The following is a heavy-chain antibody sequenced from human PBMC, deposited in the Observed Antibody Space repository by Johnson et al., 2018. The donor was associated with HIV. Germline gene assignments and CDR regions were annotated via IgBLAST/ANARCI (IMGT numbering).Heavy chain of an antibody. CDR3: AREESSPGGVAFDI. J-gene: IGHJ3*02. CDR2: IKQDGSEK. Sequence: VQLVESGGGLVQPGGSLRLSCAASGFTFSSYWMSWVRQAPGKGLEWVANIKQDGSEKYYVDSVKGRFTISRDNAKNSLYLQMGSLRAEDMAVYYCAREESSPGGVAFDIWGQGTMVTVSS. CDR1: GFTFSSYW. D-gene: IGHD3-16*01. V-gene: IGHV3-7*01.